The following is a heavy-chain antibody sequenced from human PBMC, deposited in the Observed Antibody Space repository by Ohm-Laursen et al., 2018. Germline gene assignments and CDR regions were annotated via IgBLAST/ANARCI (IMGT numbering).Heavy chain of an antibody. CDR1: GFTFSSYA. CDR3: AKDPINYGSGSYHYYYGMDV. CDR2: ISGSGYST. D-gene: IGHD3-10*01. Sequence: SLRLSCSASGFTFSSYAMSWVRQGPGKGLEWVSAISGSGYSTYYADFVKGRFTISRDNSKKMMYLQMNTLRAEDTAVYYCAKDPINYGSGSYHYYYGMDVWGPGTTVTVS. V-gene: IGHV3-23*01. J-gene: IGHJ6*02.